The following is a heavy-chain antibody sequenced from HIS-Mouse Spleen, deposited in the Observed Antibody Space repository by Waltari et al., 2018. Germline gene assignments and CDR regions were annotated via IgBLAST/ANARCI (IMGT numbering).Heavy chain of an antibody. CDR2: IDWDENK. D-gene: IGHD6-19*01. V-gene: IGHV2-70*15. J-gene: IGHJ4*02. Sequence: QVTLRESGPALVKPTQTLTLTCTFSGFSLSTSGMCVSWIRQPPGKALEWLARIDWDENKYYSTSLKTMLTISRDTSKNQVVLTMTNMDPLDTATYYCARIAEGYTSGWYAFDYWGQGTLVTVSS. CDR3: ARIAEGYTSGWYAFDY. CDR1: GFSLSTSGMC.